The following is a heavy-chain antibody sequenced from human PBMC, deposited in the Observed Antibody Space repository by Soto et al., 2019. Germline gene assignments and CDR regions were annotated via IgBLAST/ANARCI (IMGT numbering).Heavy chain of an antibody. V-gene: IGHV3-66*01. J-gene: IGHJ5*02. CDR1: GFTARRNY. CDR2: IYSGGST. Sequence: GGSLRLSWAASGFTARRNYNSWFRQPPGKGLEWVSVIYSGGSTYYADSVKGRFTISRDNSKNTLYLQMNSLRAEDAAVYYCARAQRGVFTMVRGVMPASVPWAHGTLVTV. CDR3: ARAQRGVFTMVRGVMPASVP. D-gene: IGHD3-10*01.